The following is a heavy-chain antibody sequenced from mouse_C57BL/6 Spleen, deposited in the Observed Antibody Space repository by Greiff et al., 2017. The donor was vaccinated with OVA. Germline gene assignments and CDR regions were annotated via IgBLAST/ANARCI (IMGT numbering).Heavy chain of an antibody. CDR1: GYTFTSYW. D-gene: IGHD2-4*01. V-gene: IGHV1-64*01. CDR2: IHPNSGST. CDR3: ARGYDYDWRFAY. Sequence: QVQLQQPGAELVKPGASVKLSCKASGYTFTSYWMHWVKQRPGQGLEWIGMIHPNSGSTNYNEKFKSKATLTVDKSSSTAYMQLRSLTSEDSAVYYCARGYDYDWRFAYWGQGTLVTVSA. J-gene: IGHJ3*01.